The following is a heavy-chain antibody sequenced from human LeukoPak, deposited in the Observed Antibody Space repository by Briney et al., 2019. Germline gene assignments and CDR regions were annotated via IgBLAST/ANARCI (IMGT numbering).Heavy chain of an antibody. Sequence: ASVKVSCKASGYTFTSYYMHWVRQAPGQGLEWMAIINPSGGSTSYAQKFQGRVTMTRDTSTSTVYMELSSLRSEDTAVYYCARERTLTRIGVATQLAYWGQGTLVTVSS. CDR2: INPSGGST. V-gene: IGHV1-46*01. CDR1: GYTFTSYY. D-gene: IGHD4-17*01. CDR3: ARERTLTRIGVATQLAY. J-gene: IGHJ4*02.